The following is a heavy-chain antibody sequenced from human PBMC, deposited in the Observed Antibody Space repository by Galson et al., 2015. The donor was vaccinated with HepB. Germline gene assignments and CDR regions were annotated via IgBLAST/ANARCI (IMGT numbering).Heavy chain of an antibody. CDR3: ARDGLVAGTHYFDN. V-gene: IGHV3-21*01. CDR1: GFTFSDYT. CDR2: ISSSSRYK. J-gene: IGHJ4*02. Sequence: SLRLSCAASGFTFSDYTMNWVRQAPGRGLEWVSSISSSSRYKKYADSVKGRFTISRDNAKNSLHLQMNSLRAEDTAVYYCARDGLVAGTHYFDNWGQGTLVTVSS. D-gene: IGHD6-19*01.